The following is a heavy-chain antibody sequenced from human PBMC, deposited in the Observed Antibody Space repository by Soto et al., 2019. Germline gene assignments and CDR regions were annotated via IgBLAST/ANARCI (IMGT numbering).Heavy chain of an antibody. D-gene: IGHD1-26*01. V-gene: IGHV3-33*01. Sequence: GGSLRLSCAASGFTFSSYGMHWVRQAPGKGLEWVAVIWYDGSNKYYADSGKGRFTISRDNSKNTLYLQMNSLRAEDTAVYYCARELLEPRRGSYYYYGMDVWGQGTTVTVSS. CDR1: GFTFSSYG. CDR3: ARELLEPRRGSYYYYGMDV. CDR2: IWYDGSNK. J-gene: IGHJ6*02.